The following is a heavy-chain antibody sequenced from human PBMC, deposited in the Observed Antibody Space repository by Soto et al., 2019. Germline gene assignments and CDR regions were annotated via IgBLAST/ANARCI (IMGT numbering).Heavy chain of an antibody. CDR1: GFPFSMYW. CDR2: INSDGSTT. V-gene: IGHV3-74*03. CDR3: ARDHGERWQRFPGGN. D-gene: IGHD5-12*01. J-gene: IGHJ4*02. Sequence: GGSLRLSCAASGFPFSMYWMHWVRQAPGKGLVWVSQINSDGSTTTYADSVRGRFTISRDNAKNTLYLQMSSLRAEDTAVYYCARDHGERWQRFPGGNWGQGTLVTVSS.